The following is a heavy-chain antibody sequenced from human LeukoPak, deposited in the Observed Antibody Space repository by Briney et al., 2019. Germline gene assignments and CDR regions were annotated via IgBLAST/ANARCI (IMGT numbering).Heavy chain of an antibody. CDR3: ARRKSGSGSYQYYYYYYMDV. J-gene: IGHJ6*03. CDR1: GGSFSGYY. CDR2: INHSGST. D-gene: IGHD3-10*01. Sequence: PSETLSLTCAVYGGSFSGYYWSWIRQPPGKGLEWIGEINHSGSTNYNPSLKSRVTISVDTSKNQFSLKLSSVTAADTAVYYCARRKSGSGSYQYYYYYYMDVWGKGTTVTISS. V-gene: IGHV4-34*01.